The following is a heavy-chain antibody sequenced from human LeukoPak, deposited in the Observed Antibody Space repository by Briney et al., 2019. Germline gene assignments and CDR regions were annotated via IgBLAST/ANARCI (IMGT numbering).Heavy chain of an antibody. V-gene: IGHV1-3*04. CDR1: GYTFTSYA. D-gene: IGHD2-21*02. CDR3: ARNTETAIPLPYYFDY. J-gene: IGHJ4*02. Sequence: AASVTVSCKASGYTFTSYAMHWVRQAPGQRLECMGWINTGNGNTKYSQKFQGRVTITRDTSASTAYMDLSSLRSEDTAVYYCARNTETAIPLPYYFDYWGQGTLVTVSS. CDR2: INTGNGNT.